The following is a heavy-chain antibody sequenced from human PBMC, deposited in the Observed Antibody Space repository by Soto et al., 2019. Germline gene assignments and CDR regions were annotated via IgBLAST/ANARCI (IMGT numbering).Heavy chain of an antibody. V-gene: IGHV3-23*01. CDR3: AKAGRPYYDLWSENRFDP. Sequence: EVQLLESGGDLVQPGGSLRLSCAASGFTFSSYAMTWVRQPPGKGLEWVSSISGSGGATYYADSVKGRFTISRDDSKSTLYLQMNGLRAEDTALYYCAKAGRPYYDLWSENRFDPWGQGTLVTVSS. D-gene: IGHD3-3*01. J-gene: IGHJ5*02. CDR2: ISGSGGAT. CDR1: GFTFSSYA.